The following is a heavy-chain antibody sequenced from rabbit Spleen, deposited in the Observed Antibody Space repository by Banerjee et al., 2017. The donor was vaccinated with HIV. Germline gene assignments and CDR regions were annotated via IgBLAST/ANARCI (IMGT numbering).Heavy chain of an antibody. CDR2: FDAGSSGDT. CDR3: ARDAGSGDYIYVYFDL. Sequence: QEQLVESGGGLVKPEGSLTLTCKASGFSFSDRDVMCWVRQAPGKGLEWIACFDAGSSGDTYYASWAKGRFTISKTSSTTVTLQMTSLTAADTATYFCARDAGSGDYIYVYFDLWGQGTLVTVS. J-gene: IGHJ4*01. D-gene: IGHD8-1*01. V-gene: IGHV1S45*01. CDR1: GFSFSDRDV.